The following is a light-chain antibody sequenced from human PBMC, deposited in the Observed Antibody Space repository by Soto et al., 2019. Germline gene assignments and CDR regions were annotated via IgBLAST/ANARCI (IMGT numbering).Light chain of an antibody. Sequence: QPVLTQSPSASASLGASVKLTCTLSSGHSSYAIAWHQQQPEKGPRYLMKLNSDGSHSKGDGIPDRFSGSSSGAERYLPISSLQSEDEADYYCQTWGTGIRVVFGGGTKLTVL. J-gene: IGLJ2*01. CDR2: LNSDGSH. CDR1: SGHSSYA. CDR3: QTWGTGIRVV. V-gene: IGLV4-69*01.